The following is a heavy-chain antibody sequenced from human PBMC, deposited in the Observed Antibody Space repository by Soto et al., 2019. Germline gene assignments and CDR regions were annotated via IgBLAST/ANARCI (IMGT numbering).Heavy chain of an antibody. CDR1: GFTVSSNY. J-gene: IGHJ4*02. Sequence: GGSLRLSCAASGFTVSSNYMSWVRQAPGKGLEWVSVISYDGSNKYYADSVKGRFTISRDNSKNTLYLQMNSLRAEDTAVYYCAKGGVVAAAGPFDYWGQGTMVTVSS. D-gene: IGHD6-13*01. CDR2: ISYDGSNK. CDR3: AKGGVVAAAGPFDY. V-gene: IGHV3-30*18.